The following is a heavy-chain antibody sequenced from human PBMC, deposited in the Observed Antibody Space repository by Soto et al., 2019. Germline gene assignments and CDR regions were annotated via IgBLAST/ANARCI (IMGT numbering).Heavy chain of an antibody. J-gene: IGHJ6*02. V-gene: IGHV4-4*02. CDR3: ARDRGVSIAEAAPPGYYGMDV. Sequence: QVQLQESGPGLVKPSGTLSLTCAVSGGSISSSNWWSWVRQPPGKGLEWIGEIYHSGSTNYNPSLKSRVTISVDKSKNQFSLKLSSVTAADTAVYYCARDRGVSIAEAAPPGYYGMDVWGQGTTVTVSS. CDR1: GGSISSSNW. CDR2: IYHSGST. D-gene: IGHD6-13*01.